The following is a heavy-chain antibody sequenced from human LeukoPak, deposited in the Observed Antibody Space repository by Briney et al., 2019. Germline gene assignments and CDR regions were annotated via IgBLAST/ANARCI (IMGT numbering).Heavy chain of an antibody. V-gene: IGHV3-30*18. CDR2: ISYDGSNK. J-gene: IGHJ4*02. D-gene: IGHD4-17*01. CDR1: GFTFSSYG. CDR3: AKASGVTTVFDY. Sequence: GGSLRLSCAASGFTFSSYGMHWARQAPGKGLEWVAVISYDGSNKYYADSVKGRFTISRDNSKNTLYLQMNSLRAEDTAVYYCAKASGVTTVFDYWGQGTLVTVSS.